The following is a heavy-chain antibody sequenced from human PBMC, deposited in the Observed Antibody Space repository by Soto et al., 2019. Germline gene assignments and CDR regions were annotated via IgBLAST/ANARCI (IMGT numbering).Heavy chain of an antibody. J-gene: IGHJ4*02. Sequence: GGSLRLSCAASGFTFSDYYMSWIRQAPGKGLEWVSYISSSGSTIYYADSVKGRFTISRDNAKNSLYVQMNSLRAEDTAVYYCAREDLYDSSGYYLYDYWGQGTLVTVSS. CDR2: ISSSGSTI. CDR3: AREDLYDSSGYYLYDY. D-gene: IGHD3-22*01. V-gene: IGHV3-11*01. CDR1: GFTFSDYY.